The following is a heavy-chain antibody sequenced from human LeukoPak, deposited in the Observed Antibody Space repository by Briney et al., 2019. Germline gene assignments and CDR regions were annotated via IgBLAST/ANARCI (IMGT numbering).Heavy chain of an antibody. Sequence: ETLSLTCAVYGGSFSGYYWSWVRQAPGKGLEWVSAISGSGGSTYYADSVKGRFTISRDNSKNTLYLQMNSLRAEDTAVYYCAKDSWFGEFDAFDIWGQGTMVTVSS. D-gene: IGHD3-10*01. V-gene: IGHV3-23*01. J-gene: IGHJ3*02. CDR1: GGSFSGYY. CDR2: ISGSGGST. CDR3: AKDSWFGEFDAFDI.